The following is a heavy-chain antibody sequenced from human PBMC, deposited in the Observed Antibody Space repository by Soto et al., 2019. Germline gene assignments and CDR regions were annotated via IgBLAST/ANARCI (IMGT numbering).Heavy chain of an antibody. Sequence: ASVKVSCKASGYTFTSYGISWVRQAPGQGLEWMGWISAYNGDTNYAQKLQGRVTMTKDTSTDTAYMELSSLRSEDTAVYYCATNSGYDSDGAFDIWGQGTMVTVSS. D-gene: IGHD5-12*01. V-gene: IGHV1-18*01. CDR1: GYTFTSYG. CDR3: ATNSGYDSDGAFDI. J-gene: IGHJ3*02. CDR2: ISAYNGDT.